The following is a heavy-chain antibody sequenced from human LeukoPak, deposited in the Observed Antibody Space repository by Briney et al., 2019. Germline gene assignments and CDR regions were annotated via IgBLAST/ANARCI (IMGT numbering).Heavy chain of an antibody. Sequence: SETLSLTCTVSGGSISSSSYYWGWIRQPPGKGLEWIGSIYYSGSTYYNPSLKSRVTISVDTSKNQFSLKLSSVTAADTAVYYCARGIAAAGTDLWGQGTLVTVSS. CDR2: IYYSGST. D-gene: IGHD6-13*01. CDR3: ARGIAAAGTDL. V-gene: IGHV4-39*07. J-gene: IGHJ5*02. CDR1: GGSISSSSYY.